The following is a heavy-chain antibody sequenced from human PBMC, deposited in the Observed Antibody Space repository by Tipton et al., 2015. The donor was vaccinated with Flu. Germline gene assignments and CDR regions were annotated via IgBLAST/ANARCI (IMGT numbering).Heavy chain of an antibody. V-gene: IGHV4-34*01. J-gene: IGHJ5*02. CDR3: ARVTELLWFGEARGWFDP. D-gene: IGHD3-10*01. Sequence: TLSLTCAVYGGSFSGYYWSWIRQPPGKGLEWIGEINHSGSTNYNPSLKSRVTRSVDTSKNQFSLKLSSVIAADTAVYYCARVTELLWFGEARGWFDPWGQGTLVTVSS. CDR2: INHSGST. CDR1: GGSFSGYY.